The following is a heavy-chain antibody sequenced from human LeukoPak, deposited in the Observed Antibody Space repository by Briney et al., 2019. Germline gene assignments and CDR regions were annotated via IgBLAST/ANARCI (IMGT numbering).Heavy chain of an antibody. D-gene: IGHD6-13*01. Sequence: GGSLRLSCAASGFTFSSYGMHWVRQAPGKGLEWVAVIWYDGSEKYYADSVKGRFTISRDNSKNTLFLQMNSLRVEDTAVYYCARSMAAADYWGQGTLVTVSS. J-gene: IGHJ4*02. CDR2: IWYDGSEK. CDR1: GFTFSSYG. CDR3: ARSMAAADY. V-gene: IGHV3-33*01.